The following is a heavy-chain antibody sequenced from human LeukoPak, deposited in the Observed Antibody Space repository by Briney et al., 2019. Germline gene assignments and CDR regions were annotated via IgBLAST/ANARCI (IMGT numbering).Heavy chain of an antibody. CDR2: IWYDGSNK. CDR3: ARDSHPRDYYYYYGMDV. Sequence: GGSLRLSCAASGFTFSSYGMHWVRWAPGKGLEWVAVIWYDGSNKYYADSVKGRFTISRDNSKNTLYLQMNSLRAEDTAVYYCARDSHPRDYYYYYGMDVWGQGTTVTVSS. V-gene: IGHV3-33*01. J-gene: IGHJ6*02. CDR1: GFTFSSYG.